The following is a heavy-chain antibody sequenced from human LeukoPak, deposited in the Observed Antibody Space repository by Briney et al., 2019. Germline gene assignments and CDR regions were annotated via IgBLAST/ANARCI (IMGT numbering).Heavy chain of an antibody. Sequence: GASVKVSCKASGYTFTGYYMHWVRQAPGQGLEWMGWINPNSGGTNYAQKFQGRVTMTRDTSISTAYMELSRLRSDDTAVYYCASLDWVGYYDSSGYYPVDAFDIWGQGTMVTVSS. CDR1: GYTFTGYY. D-gene: IGHD3-22*01. J-gene: IGHJ3*02. CDR2: INPNSGGT. V-gene: IGHV1-2*02. CDR3: ASLDWVGYYDSSGYYPVDAFDI.